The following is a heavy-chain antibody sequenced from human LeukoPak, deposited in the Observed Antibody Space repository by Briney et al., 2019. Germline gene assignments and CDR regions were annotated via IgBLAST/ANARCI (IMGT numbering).Heavy chain of an antibody. CDR3: ARRDYDILTGYPRGYFDY. Sequence: SETLSLTCAVYGGSFSGYYLSWIRQPPGKGLEWIGEINHSGSTNYNPSLKSRVTISVDTSKNQFSLKLSSVTAADTAVYYCARRDYDILTGYPRGYFDYWGQGTLVTVSS. J-gene: IGHJ4*02. CDR1: GGSFSGYY. D-gene: IGHD3-9*01. CDR2: INHSGST. V-gene: IGHV4-34*01.